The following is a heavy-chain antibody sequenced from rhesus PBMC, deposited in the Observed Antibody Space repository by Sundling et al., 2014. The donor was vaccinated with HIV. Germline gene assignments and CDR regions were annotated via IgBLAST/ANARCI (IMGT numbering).Heavy chain of an antibody. CDR1: GGSISDSYY. CDR3: ARGGYCTGGVCPGVWDY. J-gene: IGHJ4*01. Sequence: QVQLQESGPGLVKSSETLSLTCVVSGGSISDSYYWNWIRQPPGKGLEWIGYIYGRGGNTFYSPSLKSRVTISTDTSKNQFSLKLSSVTAADTAVYYCARGGYCTGGVCPGVWDYWGQGVLVTVSS. CDR2: IYGRGGNT. V-gene: IGHV4-106*01. D-gene: IGHD2-8*01.